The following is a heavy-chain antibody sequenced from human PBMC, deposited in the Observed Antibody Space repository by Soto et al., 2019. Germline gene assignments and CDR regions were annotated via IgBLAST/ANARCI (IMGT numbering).Heavy chain of an antibody. CDR1: GFTFSDYY. D-gene: IGHD1-1*01. V-gene: IGHV3-11*01. CDR3: ARSGLPLIEILDY. CDR2: INPRGETR. J-gene: IGHJ4*01. Sequence: PXGSLRLSCAASGFTFSDYYMNWIRQAPGQGLEWLSFINPRGETRYIADSIRGRFTFSRDNARGSLYVQMNSLRAEDTAVYYCARSGLPLIEILDYWGHGTLVTVPS.